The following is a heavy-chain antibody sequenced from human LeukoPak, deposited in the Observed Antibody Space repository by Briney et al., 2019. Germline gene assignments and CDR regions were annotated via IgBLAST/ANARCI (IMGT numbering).Heavy chain of an antibody. Sequence: ASVKVSCKVSGYTLTELSMHWVRQAPGKGLEWMGGFDPEDGETIYAQKFQGRVTMTSDTSTSTVYMELSSLKSEDTAVYYCARGDSNDFWSGYPFDYWGQGTLVTVSS. CDR1: GYTLTELS. J-gene: IGHJ4*02. V-gene: IGHV1-24*01. D-gene: IGHD3-3*01. CDR2: FDPEDGET. CDR3: ARGDSNDFWSGYPFDY.